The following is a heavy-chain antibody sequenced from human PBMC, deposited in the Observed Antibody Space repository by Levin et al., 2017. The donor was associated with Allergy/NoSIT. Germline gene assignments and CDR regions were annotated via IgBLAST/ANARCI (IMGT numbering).Heavy chain of an antibody. Sequence: GGSLRLSCAASGFTFSGSAMHWVRQASGKGLEWVGRIRSKANSYATAYAASVKGRFTISRDDSKNTAYLQMNSLKTEDTAVYYCTRLCYDSSGYCPFDIWGQGTMVTVSS. CDR1: GFTFSGSA. CDR2: IRSKANSYAT. J-gene: IGHJ3*02. D-gene: IGHD3-22*01. V-gene: IGHV3-73*01. CDR3: TRLCYDSSGYCPFDI.